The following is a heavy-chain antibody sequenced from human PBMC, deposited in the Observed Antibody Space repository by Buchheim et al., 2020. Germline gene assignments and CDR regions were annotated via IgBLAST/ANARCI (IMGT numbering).Heavy chain of an antibody. CDR1: GGSISSYNW. Sequence: QVQLQESGPGLVKPSETLSLTCAVSGGSISSYNWWNWVRQPPGEGLEWIGEVFHSGSTNYNPSLKSRVTISVDTPKNQFSLKLTSVTAADTAVYYCARDRSTSPARTWSSTESWGQGTL. D-gene: IGHD2-2*01. CDR2: VFHSGST. V-gene: IGHV4-4*02. CDR3: ARDRSTSPARTWSSTES. J-gene: IGHJ5*02.